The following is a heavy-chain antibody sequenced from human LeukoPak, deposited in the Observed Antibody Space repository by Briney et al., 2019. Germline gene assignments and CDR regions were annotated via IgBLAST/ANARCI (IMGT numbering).Heavy chain of an antibody. V-gene: IGHV1-69*05. D-gene: IGHD3-22*01. CDR1: GGTFSSYA. J-gene: IGHJ4*02. CDR3: ARESYSSGYYGY. CDR2: IIPIFGTA. Sequence: SVKVSCKASGGTFSSYAISWVRQAPGQGLEWMGGIIPIFGTANYAQKLQGRVTMTTDTSTSTAYMELRSLRSDDTAVYYCARESYSSGYYGYWGQGTLVTVSS.